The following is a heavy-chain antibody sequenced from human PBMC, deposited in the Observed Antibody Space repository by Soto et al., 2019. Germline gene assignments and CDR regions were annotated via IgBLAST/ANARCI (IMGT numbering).Heavy chain of an antibody. CDR2: ITSSGGTT. J-gene: IGHJ6*02. CDR3: AKVRSNYYYYYAMDV. V-gene: IGHV3-23*01. Sequence: DVQLLESGGGLVQPGGSLRISCAASDSTFDNYAMNWVRQAPGKGLEWVSAITSSGGTTYYTGSVKGRFTISRDNSKNTLFLQMNSLRAEDTAVYYCAKVRSNYYYYYAMDVWGQGTAVTVSS. D-gene: IGHD4-4*01. CDR1: DSTFDNYA.